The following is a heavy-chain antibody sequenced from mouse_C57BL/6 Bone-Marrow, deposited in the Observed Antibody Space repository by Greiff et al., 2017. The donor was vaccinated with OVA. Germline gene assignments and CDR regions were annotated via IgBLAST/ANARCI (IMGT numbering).Heavy chain of an antibody. D-gene: IGHD4-1*01. J-gene: IGHJ2*01. CDR3: ARDRLGRGPYYFDY. V-gene: IGHV1-39*01. CDR1: GYSFTDYN. CDR2: INPNYGTT. Sequence: EVKLMESGPELVKPGASVKISCKASGYSFTDYNMNWVKQSNGKSLEWIGVINPNYGTTSYNQKFKGKATLTVDQSSSTAYMQLNSLTSEDSAVYYCARDRLGRGPYYFDYWGQGTTLTVSS.